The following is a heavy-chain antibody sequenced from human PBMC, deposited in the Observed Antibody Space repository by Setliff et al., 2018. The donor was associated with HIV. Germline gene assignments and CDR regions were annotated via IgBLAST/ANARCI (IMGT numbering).Heavy chain of an antibody. CDR1: GLTLSNYE. D-gene: IGHD3-22*01. Sequence: SETLRLSCAASGLTLSNYEIDWVRQAPGKGLEWIGYLYHSGSANYNPSLKSRVTISGDTSKNQFSLKLSSVTAADTAIYYCTRVRLLYSDSSPVWFDPWGQGTLVTVSS. CDR3: TRVRLLYSDSSPVWFDP. V-gene: IGHV4-59*01. CDR2: LYHSGSA. J-gene: IGHJ5*02.